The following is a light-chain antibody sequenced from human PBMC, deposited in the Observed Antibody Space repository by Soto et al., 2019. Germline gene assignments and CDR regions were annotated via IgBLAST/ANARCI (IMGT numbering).Light chain of an antibody. CDR2: KAS. J-gene: IGKJ1*01. CDR3: QQYYTYRT. CDR1: QSVFSW. V-gene: IGKV1-5*03. Sequence: DIQMTQSPSTLSASIGDRVTITCRASQSVFSWLAWYQQKPGKAPILLIYKASSLESGVPSRFSGSGSGTEFTLTISSLQPDDTATYYGQQYYTYRTFGQGTKVEIK.